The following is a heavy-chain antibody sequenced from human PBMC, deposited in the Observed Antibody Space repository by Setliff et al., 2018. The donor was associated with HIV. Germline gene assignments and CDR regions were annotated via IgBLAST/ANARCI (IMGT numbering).Heavy chain of an antibody. Sequence: RASVKVSCKASGYTFTAFGMNWLRQAPGQGPEWMGWISTYNGNTNYAQKFQGRVTMTTDTSTSTVYMELRSLRSDDTAEYYCAKDPSVTVTTIWGQGTMVTVSS. CDR2: ISTYNGNT. CDR3: AKDPSVTVTTI. CDR1: GYTFTAFG. V-gene: IGHV1-18*01. J-gene: IGHJ3*02. D-gene: IGHD4-17*01.